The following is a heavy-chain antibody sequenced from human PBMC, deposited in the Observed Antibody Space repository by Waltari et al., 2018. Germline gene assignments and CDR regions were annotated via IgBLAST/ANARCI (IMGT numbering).Heavy chain of an antibody. V-gene: IGHV1-46*01. J-gene: IGHJ5*02. CDR1: GYTFPRYY. D-gene: IGHD1-7*01. Sequence: QVQLVQSGAEVKKPGAAVKVSCKASGYTFPRYYIHWVAQAPGQGLEWMGIINPSGGSTSYAQKFQGRVTMTRDTSTSTVYMELSSLRSEDTAVYYCARGDPKTGTTGFWFDPWGQGTLVTVSS. CDR3: ARGDPKTGTTGFWFDP. CDR2: INPSGGST.